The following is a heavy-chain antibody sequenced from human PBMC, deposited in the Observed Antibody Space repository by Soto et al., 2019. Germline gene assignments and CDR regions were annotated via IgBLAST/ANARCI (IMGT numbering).Heavy chain of an antibody. CDR1: GYTFTSYY. V-gene: IGHV1-46*01. Sequence: GASVKVSCKASGYTFTSYYMHWVRQAPGQGLEWMGIINPSGGSTSYAQKFQGRVTMTRDTSTSTVYMELSSLRSEDTAVYYCARDRNXDSSSWYYYYYYYGMDVWGQGTTVTVSS. D-gene: IGHD6-13*01. J-gene: IGHJ6*02. CDR3: ARDRNXDSSSWYYYYYYYGMDV. CDR2: INPSGGST.